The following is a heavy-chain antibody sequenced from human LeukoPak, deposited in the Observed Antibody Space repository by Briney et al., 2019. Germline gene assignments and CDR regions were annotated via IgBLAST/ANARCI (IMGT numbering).Heavy chain of an antibody. CDR3: ARLTRTTLLSPLYYYYGMDV. Sequence: GGSLRLSCAASGFTFSSYSMNWVRQAPGKGLEWVSSISSSSSYIYYADSVKGRFTISRDNAKNSLYLQMNSLRAEDTAVYYCARLTRTTLLSPLYYYYGMDVWGQGTTVTVSS. D-gene: IGHD1/OR15-1a*01. CDR2: ISSSSSYI. J-gene: IGHJ6*02. V-gene: IGHV3-21*04. CDR1: GFTFSSYS.